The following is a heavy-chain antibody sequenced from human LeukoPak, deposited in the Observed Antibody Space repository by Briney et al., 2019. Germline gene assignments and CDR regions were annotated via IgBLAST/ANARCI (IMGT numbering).Heavy chain of an antibody. D-gene: IGHD1-1*01. Sequence: SETLSLTXTVSGGSISSSSYYWGWIRQPPGKGLEGIGSIYYSGSTYYNPSLKSRVTISVDTSKNQFSLELSSVTAADTAVYYCARNNELVDWNYDYYYYMDVWGKGTTVTVSS. CDR3: ARNNELVDWNYDYYYYMDV. CDR2: IYYSGST. CDR1: GGSISSSSYY. V-gene: IGHV4-39*01. J-gene: IGHJ6*03.